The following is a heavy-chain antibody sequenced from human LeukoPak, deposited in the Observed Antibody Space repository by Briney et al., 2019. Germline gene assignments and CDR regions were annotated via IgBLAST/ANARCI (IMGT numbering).Heavy chain of an antibody. V-gene: IGHV3-48*04. Sequence: GGSLRLSCAASGFTFSNYPMNWVRQAPGKGLEWVSYIGSGGSPIYYADSVRGRFSISRDNAKNSLYLQMNSLRAEDTAVYYCARSRTMVRGAFDYWGQGTLVTVSS. CDR3: ARSRTMVRGAFDY. D-gene: IGHD3-10*01. CDR1: GFTFSNYP. J-gene: IGHJ4*02. CDR2: IGSGGSPI.